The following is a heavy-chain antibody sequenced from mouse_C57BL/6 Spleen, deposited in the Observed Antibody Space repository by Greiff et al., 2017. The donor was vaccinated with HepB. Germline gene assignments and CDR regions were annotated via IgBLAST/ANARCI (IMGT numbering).Heavy chain of an antibody. CDR1: GYSITSGYY. CDR3: ARDRVYYGNPWFAY. Sequence: EVQLQESGPGLVKPSQSLSLTCSVTGYSITSGYYWNWIRQFPGNKLEWMGYISYDGSNNYNPSLKNRISITRDTSKNQFFLKLNSVTTEDTATYYCARDRVYYGNPWFAYWGQGTLVTVSA. V-gene: IGHV3-6*01. CDR2: ISYDGSN. D-gene: IGHD2-1*01. J-gene: IGHJ3*01.